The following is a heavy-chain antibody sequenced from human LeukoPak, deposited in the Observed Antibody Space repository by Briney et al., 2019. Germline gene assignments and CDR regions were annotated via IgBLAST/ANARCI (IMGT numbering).Heavy chain of an antibody. CDR2: IYTSGST. J-gene: IGHJ4*02. CDR1: GGSFSGYY. CDR3: ASGPSYYYGSGSSGFDY. V-gene: IGHV4-59*10. D-gene: IGHD3-10*01. Sequence: SETLSLTXAVYGGSFSGYYWSWIRQPAGKGLEWIGRIYTSGSTNYNPSLKSRVTISVDTSKNQFSLKLSSVTAADTAVYYCASGPSYYYGSGSSGFDYWGQGTLVTVSS.